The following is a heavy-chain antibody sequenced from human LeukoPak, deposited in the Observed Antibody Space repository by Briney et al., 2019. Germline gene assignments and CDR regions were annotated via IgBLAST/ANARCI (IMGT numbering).Heavy chain of an antibody. CDR3: ASIRDSSGYYFFDY. D-gene: IGHD3-22*01. Sequence: ASVKVSCKASGGTFSSYAISWVRQAPGQGLEWMGGIIPIFGTANYAQKFQGRVTITADESTSTAYMELSSLRSEDTAVYYCASIRDSSGYYFFDYWGQGTLVTVSS. J-gene: IGHJ4*02. CDR1: GGTFSSYA. CDR2: IIPIFGTA. V-gene: IGHV1-69*13.